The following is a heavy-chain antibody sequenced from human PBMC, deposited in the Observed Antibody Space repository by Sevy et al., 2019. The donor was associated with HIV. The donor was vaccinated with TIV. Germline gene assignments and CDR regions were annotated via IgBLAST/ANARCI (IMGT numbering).Heavy chain of an antibody. V-gene: IGHV1-24*01. J-gene: IGHJ4*02. Sequence: ASVKVSCKVSGYTLSELSMHWVRQAPGKGLEWMGSFDPEDGEILYGRKLQGRITMTEDTSTDTAYMELSSLRSEDTAVYYCATTKDYDDSSGSPFDYWGQGTLVTVSS. CDR1: GYTLSELS. D-gene: IGHD3-22*01. CDR2: FDPEDGEI. CDR3: ATTKDYDDSSGSPFDY.